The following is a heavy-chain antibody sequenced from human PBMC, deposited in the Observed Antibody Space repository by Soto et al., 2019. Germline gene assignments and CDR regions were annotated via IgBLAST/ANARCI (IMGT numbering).Heavy chain of an antibody. CDR3: ARGAMITFGGVIADPQNTR. Sequence: SETLSLTCAVYGGSFSGYYWSWIRKPTEKGLEWIGEINHSGSTNYNPSLKSRVTISVDTSKNQFSLKLSSVTAADTAVYYCARGAMITFGGVIADPQNTRWGQGTLVTVSS. CDR1: GGSFSGYY. J-gene: IGHJ4*02. V-gene: IGHV4-34*01. D-gene: IGHD3-16*02. CDR2: INHSGST.